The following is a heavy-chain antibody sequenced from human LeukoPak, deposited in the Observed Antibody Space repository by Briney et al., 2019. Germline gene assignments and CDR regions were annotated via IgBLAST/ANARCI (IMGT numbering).Heavy chain of an antibody. D-gene: IGHD2-2*01. Sequence: GGSLRLSCAASGFTFSSYAMSWVRQAPGKGPEWVSAISGSGGSTYYADSVKGRFTISRDNSKNTLYLQMNSLRAEDTAVYYCAKAYLYCSSTSCPSGPRYYGMDVWGKGTTVTVSS. CDR2: ISGSGGST. CDR3: AKAYLYCSSTSCPSGPRYYGMDV. J-gene: IGHJ6*04. CDR1: GFTFSSYA. V-gene: IGHV3-23*01.